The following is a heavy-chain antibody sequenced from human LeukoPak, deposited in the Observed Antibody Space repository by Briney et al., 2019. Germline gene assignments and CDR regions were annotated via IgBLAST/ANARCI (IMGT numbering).Heavy chain of an antibody. CDR3: ARLSLTIFGVVIPDDAFDI. J-gene: IGHJ3*02. CDR1: GFTFSSYS. Sequence: GGSLRLSCAASGFTFSSYSMNWVRQAPGKGLEWVSCISSSSTIYYADSVKGRYTISRGKSMNSLYLQMNSLRAQDTAVYYYARLSLTIFGVVIPDDAFDIWGQGTMVTVSS. CDR2: ISSSSTI. V-gene: IGHV3-48*01. D-gene: IGHD3-3*01.